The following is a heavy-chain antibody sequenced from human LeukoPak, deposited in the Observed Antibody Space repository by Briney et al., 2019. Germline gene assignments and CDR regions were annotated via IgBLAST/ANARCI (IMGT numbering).Heavy chain of an antibody. CDR3: ASGFSSSYSYDSSGSYFDY. CDR2: INPSSGGT. CDR1: GYTFTGYY. V-gene: IGHV1-2*02. Sequence: ASVKVPCKASGYTFTGYYLHWVRQAPGQGLEWMGWINPSSGGTNYAQKFQGRVTMTRDTSISTAYMEVTRLRSDDTAVYYCASGFSSSYSYDSSGSYFDYWGQGTLVTVSS. D-gene: IGHD3-22*01. J-gene: IGHJ4*02.